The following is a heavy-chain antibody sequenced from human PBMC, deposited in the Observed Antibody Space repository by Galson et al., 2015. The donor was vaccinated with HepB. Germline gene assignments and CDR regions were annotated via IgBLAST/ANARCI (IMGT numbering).Heavy chain of an antibody. V-gene: IGHV1-3*01. D-gene: IGHD2/OR15-2a*01. CDR3: ARDKDYLFDY. J-gene: IGHJ4*02. Sequence: SVKVSCKASGYTFTSYAMHWVRQAPGQRLEWMGWINAGNGNTKYSQKFQGRVTMTTDTSTSTAFMELRSLRSDDTAVYYCARDKDYLFDYWGQGTLVTVAS. CDR1: GYTFTSYA. CDR2: INAGNGNT.